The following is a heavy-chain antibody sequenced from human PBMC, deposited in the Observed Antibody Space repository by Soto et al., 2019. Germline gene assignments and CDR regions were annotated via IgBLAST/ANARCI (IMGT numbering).Heavy chain of an antibody. CDR1: GYSFTHYA. J-gene: IGHJ6*02. CDR2: IIPIFGTA. CDR3: ARGRMATVTHYYYYGMDV. V-gene: IGHV1-69*13. Sequence: SVKVSCKTSGYSFTHYAISWVRQAPGQGLEWMGGIIPIFGTANYAQKFQGRVTITADESTSTAYMELSSLRSEDTAVYYCARGRMATVTHYYYYGMDVWGQGTTVTVSS. D-gene: IGHD4-4*01.